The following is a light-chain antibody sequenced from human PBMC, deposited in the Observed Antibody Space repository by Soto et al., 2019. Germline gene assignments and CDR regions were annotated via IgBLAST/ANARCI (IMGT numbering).Light chain of an antibody. J-gene: IGLJ1*01. Sequence: QSALTQPASVSGSPGQSITISCTGTSSDVGGYNYVSWYQQHPAKAPKHMIDGVSNRALGVSNRFSGSKPGNTASLTYSGLQAEDEDDYYFCSYAGISTYVVGTGTEVTVL. CDR1: SSDVGGYNY. V-gene: IGLV2-14*01. CDR3: CSYAGISTYV. CDR2: GVS.